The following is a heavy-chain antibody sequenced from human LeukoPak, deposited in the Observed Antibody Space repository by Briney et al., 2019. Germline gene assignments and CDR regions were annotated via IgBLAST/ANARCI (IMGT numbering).Heavy chain of an antibody. CDR1: GFTFNNYA. D-gene: IGHD1-1*01. CDR3: AKRVPRGPDFEY. CDR2: ISGGSDST. J-gene: IGHJ4*02. V-gene: IGHV3-23*01. Sequence: AGGSLRLSCAASGFTFNNYAMSWVRQAPGKGLEWVSAISGGSDSTYYADSVKGRFTISRDNSKNTLYLQMNSLRAEDTAVYYCAKRVPRGPDFEYWGPGTLVTVSS.